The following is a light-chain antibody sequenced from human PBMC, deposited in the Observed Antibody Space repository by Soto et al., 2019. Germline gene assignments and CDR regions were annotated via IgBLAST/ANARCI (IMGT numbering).Light chain of an antibody. V-gene: IGKV3-15*01. CDR1: QSVSTY. CDR3: QQYNDWPPFT. CDR2: AAS. Sequence: EKIMTQSPATLSVSPGERATLSCRASQSVSTYLAWYQQKPGQAPRLLIYAASNRAAGVPARFSGAGSGTDFTLTISSLQFDDFAVYYCQQYNDWPPFTFGPGTKVEIK. J-gene: IGKJ3*01.